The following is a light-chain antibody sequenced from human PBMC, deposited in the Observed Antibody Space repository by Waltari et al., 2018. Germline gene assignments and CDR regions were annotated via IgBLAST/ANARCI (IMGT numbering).Light chain of an antibody. CDR2: HTS. V-gene: IGKV3-15*01. Sequence: EIVMTQSPATLSVSPGERATLSCRASQPVATNLAWYQQKPGQAPRLLIYHTSNTATGIPVRFSGSGSGTEFTLTISSLQSEDFALYVCQQYNNWPGTFGPGTKVDF. CDR3: QQYNNWPGT. CDR1: QPVATN. J-gene: IGKJ3*01.